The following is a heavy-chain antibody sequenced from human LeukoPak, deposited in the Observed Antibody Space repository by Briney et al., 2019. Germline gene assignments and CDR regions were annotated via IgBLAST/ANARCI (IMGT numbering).Heavy chain of an antibody. CDR2: INPNSGGT. Sequence: ASVKVSCKVSGYTFTGYYMHWVRQAPGQGLEWMGRINPNSGGTNYAQKFQGRVTMTRDTSISTAYMELSRLRSDDTAVYYCARERIAAAGTFDPWGQGTLVTVSS. CDR1: GYTFTGYY. D-gene: IGHD6-13*01. J-gene: IGHJ5*02. V-gene: IGHV1-2*06. CDR3: ARERIAAAGTFDP.